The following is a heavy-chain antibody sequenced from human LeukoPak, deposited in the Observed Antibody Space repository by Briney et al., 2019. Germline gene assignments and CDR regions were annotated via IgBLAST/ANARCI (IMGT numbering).Heavy chain of an antibody. CDR2: IYYSGST. D-gene: IGHD4-17*01. J-gene: IGHJ4*02. V-gene: IGHV4-59*01. Sequence: PSETLSLTCTVSGGSISSYYWSWIRQPPGKGLEWIGYIYYSGSTNYNPSLKSRVTISVDTSKNQFSLKLSSVTAADTAVYYCARHALYGDFRNFDYWGQGALVTVSS. CDR1: GGSISSYY. CDR3: ARHALYGDFRNFDY.